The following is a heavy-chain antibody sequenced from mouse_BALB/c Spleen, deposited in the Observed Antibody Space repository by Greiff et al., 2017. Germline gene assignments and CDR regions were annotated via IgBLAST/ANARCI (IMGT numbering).Heavy chain of an antibody. CDR1: GFTFTDYY. CDR3: ARDTAYYRYDYAMDY. CDR2: IRNKANGYTT. D-gene: IGHD2-14*01. Sequence: DVQLVESGGGLVQPGGSLRLSCATSGFTFTDYYMSWVRQPPGKALEWLGFIRNKANGYTTEYSASVKGRFTISRDNSQSILYLQMNTLRAEDSATYYCARDTAYYRYDYAMDYWGQGTSVTVSS. J-gene: IGHJ4*01. V-gene: IGHV7-3*02.